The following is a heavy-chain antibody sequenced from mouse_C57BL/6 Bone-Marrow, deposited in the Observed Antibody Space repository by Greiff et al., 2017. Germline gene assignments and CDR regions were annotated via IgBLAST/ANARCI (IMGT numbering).Heavy chain of an antibody. CDR2: IDPNSGGT. Sequence: VQLQQPGAELVKPGASVKLSCKASGYTFTSYWMHWVKQRPGRGLEWIGRIDPNSGGTKYNEKFKSKATMTVDNTSSTAYMELSRLTAEDSAVYYCARSDYYDYWYCDVWGTGTTVTVSA. V-gene: IGHV1-72*01. D-gene: IGHD2-4*01. CDR1: GYTFTSYW. J-gene: IGHJ1*03. CDR3: ARSDYYDYWYCDV.